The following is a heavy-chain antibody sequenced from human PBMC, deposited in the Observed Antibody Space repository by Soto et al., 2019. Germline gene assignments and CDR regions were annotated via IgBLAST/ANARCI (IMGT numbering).Heavy chain of an antibody. V-gene: IGHV1-46*01. CDR1: GYPFTSYY. D-gene: IGHD5-18*01. Sequence: ASVKVSCKASGYPFTSYYMHWVRQAPGQGLEWMGIINPSGGSTSYAQKFQGRVTMTRDTSTSTVYMELSSLRSEDTAVYYWARARRTAMVKVKYYFDYWGQGTLVTVSS. CDR3: ARARRTAMVKVKYYFDY. J-gene: IGHJ4*02. CDR2: INPSGGST.